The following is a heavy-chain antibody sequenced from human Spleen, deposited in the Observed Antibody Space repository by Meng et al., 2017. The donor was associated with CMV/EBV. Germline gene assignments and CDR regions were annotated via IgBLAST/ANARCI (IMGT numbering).Heavy chain of an antibody. CDR3: ARFAEDVSSGYRGMDV. CDR2: IYYSGST. CDR1: GGSISSSSYY. J-gene: IGHJ6*02. V-gene: IGHV4-61*05. D-gene: IGHD3-3*01. Sequence: SETLSLTCTVSGGSISSSSYYWGWIRQPPGKGLEWIGYIYYSGSTNYSPSLESRVSISVDMSKNQFSLTLNSVTAADTAVYYCARFAEDVSSGYRGMDVWGQGTTVTVSS.